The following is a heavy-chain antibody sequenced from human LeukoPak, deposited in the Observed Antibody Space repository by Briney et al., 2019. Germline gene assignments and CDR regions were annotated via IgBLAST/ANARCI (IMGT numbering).Heavy chain of an antibody. J-gene: IGHJ4*02. CDR3: ARPHDYGDYGVVSFDY. D-gene: IGHD4-17*01. CDR1: GGSFSGYY. V-gene: IGHV4-34*01. Sequence: SETPSLTCAVYGGSFSGYYWSWIRQPPGKGLEWIGEINHSGSTNYNPSLKSRVTISVDTSKNQFSLKLSSVTAADTAVYYCARPHDYGDYGVVSFDYWGQGTLVTVSS. CDR2: INHSGST.